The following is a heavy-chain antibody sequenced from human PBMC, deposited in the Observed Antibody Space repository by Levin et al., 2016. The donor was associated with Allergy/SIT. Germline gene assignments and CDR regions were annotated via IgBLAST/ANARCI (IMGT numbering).Heavy chain of an antibody. CDR2: INPNSGDT. CDR1: GYTFGGYY. Sequence: ASVKVSCKASGYTFGGYYIHWVRQAPGQGLEWMGWINPNSGDTHYVQKFQGRVTMTRDMSISTVYMELNSLTSDDTAVYHCARGLSYYEDSSGYYEFDLWGQGTQVTVSS. V-gene: IGHV1-2*02. J-gene: IGHJ5*02. D-gene: IGHD3-22*01. CDR3: ARGLSYYEDSSGYYEFDL.